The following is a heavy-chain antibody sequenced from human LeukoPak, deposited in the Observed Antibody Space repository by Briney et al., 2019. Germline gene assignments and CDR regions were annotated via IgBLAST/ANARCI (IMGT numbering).Heavy chain of an antibody. Sequence: ASVKVSCKASGYTFFTSDVSWVRQAPGQELEWMGWINPNSGGTNYAQKFQGWVTMTRDTSISTAYMELSRLRSDDTAVYYCARAENYYDSSGYYPFDYWGQGTLVTVSS. V-gene: IGHV1-2*04. CDR3: ARAENYYDSSGYYPFDY. J-gene: IGHJ4*02. D-gene: IGHD3-22*01. CDR2: INPNSGGT. CDR1: GYTFFTSD.